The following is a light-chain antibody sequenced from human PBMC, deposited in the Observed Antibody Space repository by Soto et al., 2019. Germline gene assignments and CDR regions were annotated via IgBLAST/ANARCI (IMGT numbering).Light chain of an antibody. Sequence: QLVLTQPPSASGTPGQRVTISCSGSSSNIGSDTVNWYQHFPGTAPKLLIYNNDQRPSGVPDRFSGSKSGTSASLAISGLQSEDEADYDCAAWDDSLNGVVFGGGTKVTVL. CDR2: NND. J-gene: IGLJ2*01. V-gene: IGLV1-44*01. CDR1: SSNIGSDT. CDR3: AAWDDSLNGVV.